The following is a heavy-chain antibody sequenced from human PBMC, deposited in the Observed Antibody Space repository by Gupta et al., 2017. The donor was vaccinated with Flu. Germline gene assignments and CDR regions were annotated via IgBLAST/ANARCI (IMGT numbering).Heavy chain of an antibody. Sequence: QVQLQESGPGLVEPSETLSLTCTVSGGSIRNYYWSWIRQPPGKGLEWIGYVYYTGSTNYNPSLKSRIAMSIDTSKNQFSLKLTSVTAAVTAVYFCGRLSWGYFDLWGRGTLVTVSS. J-gene: IGHJ2*01. V-gene: IGHV4-59*13. CDR3: GRLSWGYFDL. CDR2: VYYTGST. D-gene: IGHD7-27*01. CDR1: GGSIRNYY.